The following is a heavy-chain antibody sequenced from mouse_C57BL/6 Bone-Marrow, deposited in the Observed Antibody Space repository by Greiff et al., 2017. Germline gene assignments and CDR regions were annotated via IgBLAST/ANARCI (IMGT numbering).Heavy chain of an antibody. V-gene: IGHV3-6*01. J-gene: IGHJ4*01. D-gene: IGHD1-1*01. CDR2: ISYDGSN. Sequence: EVKLQESGPGLVKPSQSLSLTCSVTGYSITSGYYWNWIRQFPGNKLEWMGYISYDGSNNYNPSLKNRISITRDTSKNQFFLKLNSVTTEDTATYDCARVTLYYHAMDYWGQGTSVTVSS. CDR3: ARVTLYYHAMDY. CDR1: GYSITSGYY.